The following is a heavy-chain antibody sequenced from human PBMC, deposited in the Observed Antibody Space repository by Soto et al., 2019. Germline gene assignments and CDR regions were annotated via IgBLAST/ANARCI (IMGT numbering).Heavy chain of an antibody. CDR2: IKKDGSDK. CDR3: ARDLGTALVGFDYGMDV. CDR1: GFTFSNYW. V-gene: IGHV3-7*01. D-gene: IGHD5-18*01. Sequence: EVQVVESGGGLVQPGGSLKLSCVASGFTFSNYWMSWVRQAPGKGLEWVANIKKDGSDKNYVDSVEGRLSIFRDNAKNSLHLQMYGLRAEDTAVYYCARDLGTALVGFDYGMDVWGQGTTVTVSS. J-gene: IGHJ6*02.